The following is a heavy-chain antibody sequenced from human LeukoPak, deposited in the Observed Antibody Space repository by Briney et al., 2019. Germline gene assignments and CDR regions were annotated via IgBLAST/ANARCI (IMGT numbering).Heavy chain of an antibody. J-gene: IGHJ6*03. CDR1: GFSFSSYP. D-gene: IGHD2-2*01. Sequence: GRSLRLSCAASGFSFSSYPMHWVRQAPGKGLEWVAVVSEDGNKIFDADFVKGRFTISRDNSKNTLYLQMNSLRGEDTAVYYCARGQLLLAGSVYYMDVWGKGTAVTASS. V-gene: IGHV3-30*01. CDR2: VSEDGNKI. CDR3: ARGQLLLAGSVYYMDV.